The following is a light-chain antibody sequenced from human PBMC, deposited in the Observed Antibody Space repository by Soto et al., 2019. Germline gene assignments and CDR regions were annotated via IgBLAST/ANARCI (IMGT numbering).Light chain of an antibody. Sequence: DIQMTQSPSSLSASVGDRVTITCRASQSISAHLNWYQQKPGKAPDLLIYGASSLHSGVPSRFSGGGSETVFTLTSSHLQPEDFATYYCQQTYSLPWTFGQGTKVEIK. CDR1: QSISAH. CDR3: QQTYSLPWT. V-gene: IGKV1-39*01. J-gene: IGKJ1*01. CDR2: GAS.